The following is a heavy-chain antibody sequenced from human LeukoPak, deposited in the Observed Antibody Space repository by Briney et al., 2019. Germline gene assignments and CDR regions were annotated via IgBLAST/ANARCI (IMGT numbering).Heavy chain of an antibody. CDR3: AKRVDSSGYYYLPYFDY. CDR2: ISGTSDSA. D-gene: IGHD3-22*01. V-gene: IGHV3-23*01. CDR1: GLTFTSYA. Sequence: GGSLRLSCAASGLTFTSYAMNWVRQAPGRGLEWVSVISGTSDSAYYAGSVKGRFTISRDNSKNTLYLQMNSLRAEDTAVYYCAKRVDSSGYYYLPYFDYWGQGHLVPVSS. J-gene: IGHJ4*02.